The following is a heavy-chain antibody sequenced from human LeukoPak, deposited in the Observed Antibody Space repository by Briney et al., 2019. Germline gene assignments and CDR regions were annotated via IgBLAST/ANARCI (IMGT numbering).Heavy chain of an antibody. CDR2: IYYSGST. D-gene: IGHD3-22*01. CDR3: ARHPNSAYLLGDAFDI. Sequence: SETLSLTCTVSGGSISSYYWSWIRQPPGKGLEWIGYIYYSGSTNYNPSLKSRVTISVDTSKDQFSLKLSSVTAADTAVYYCARHPNSAYLLGDAFDIWGQGTMVTVSS. CDR1: GGSISSYY. J-gene: IGHJ3*02. V-gene: IGHV4-59*08.